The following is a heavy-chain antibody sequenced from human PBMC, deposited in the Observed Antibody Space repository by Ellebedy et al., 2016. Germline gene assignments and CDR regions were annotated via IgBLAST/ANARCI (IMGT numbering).Heavy chain of an antibody. CDR1: GFTVGRNY. CDR3: ARVWTPTSGRQRALDY. Sequence: GGSLRLXXAASGFTVGRNYMSWVRQAPGKGLEWVSLIDTDDNTCYADSVKGRFSISRDNPKNTLYLQMISLRAEDTAVYYCARVWTPTSGRQRALDYWGQGTLVTVSS. J-gene: IGHJ4*02. D-gene: IGHD1-26*01. V-gene: IGHV3-53*01. CDR2: IDTDDNT.